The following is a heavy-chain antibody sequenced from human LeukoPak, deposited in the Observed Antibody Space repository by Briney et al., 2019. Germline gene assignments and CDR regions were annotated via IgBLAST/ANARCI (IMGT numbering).Heavy chain of an antibody. D-gene: IGHD3-10*01. J-gene: IGHJ4*02. V-gene: IGHV4-59*01. CDR3: TSGEVTFDY. CDR1: GGSISNYY. Sequence: PSETLSLTCTVSGGSISNYYWSWIRQPPGKGLEWIGYIYYSGSTKHNPSPKSRLSISLDTSKNHCSLKLSSVTAADTAVYYCTSGEVTFDYWGQGTLVTVSS. CDR2: IYYSGST.